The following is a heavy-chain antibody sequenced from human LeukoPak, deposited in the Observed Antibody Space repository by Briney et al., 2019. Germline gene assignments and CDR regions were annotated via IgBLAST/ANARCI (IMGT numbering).Heavy chain of an antibody. CDR2: IYSGGST. J-gene: IGHJ4*02. CDR3: ARDPELFRKRMIVVVKEY. CDR1: GFTVSSNY. V-gene: IGHV3-66*01. D-gene: IGHD3-22*01. Sequence: GGSLRLSCAASGFTVSSNYMSWVRQAPGKGLEWGSVIYSGGSTYYADSVKGRFTISRDNSKNTLYLQMNSLRAEDTAVYYCARDPELFRKRMIVVVKEYWGQGTLVTVSS.